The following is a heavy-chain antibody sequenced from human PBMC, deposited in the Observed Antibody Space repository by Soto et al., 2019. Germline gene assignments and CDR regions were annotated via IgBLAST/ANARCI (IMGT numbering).Heavy chain of an antibody. CDR3: ARDTSSSGGFDP. V-gene: IGHV3-74*01. CDR1: GFTFSSYW. D-gene: IGHD6-13*01. J-gene: IGHJ5*02. Sequence: GGSLRLSFAASGFTFSSYWMHWVRQAPGKGLVWVSRINSDGSSTSYADSVKGRFTISRDNAKNTLYLQMNSLRAEDTAVYYCARDTSSSGGFDPWGQGTLVTVSS. CDR2: INSDGSST.